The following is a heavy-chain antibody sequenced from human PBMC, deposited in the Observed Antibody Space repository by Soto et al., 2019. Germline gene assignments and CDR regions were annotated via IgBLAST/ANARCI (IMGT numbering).Heavy chain of an antibody. J-gene: IGHJ4*02. CDR3: ARGRYGDY. V-gene: IGHV1-18*01. Sequence: QVHPVQSGAEVKKPGASVKVSCQGSGYAFNTYGITWVRQAPGQGLEWMGWISAHNGNTNYAQKLQGRVTVTRDTSTSTAYMELRSLRYDDTAVYYCARGRYGDYWGQGALVTVSS. CDR1: GYAFNTYG. CDR2: ISAHNGNT. D-gene: IGHD1-1*01.